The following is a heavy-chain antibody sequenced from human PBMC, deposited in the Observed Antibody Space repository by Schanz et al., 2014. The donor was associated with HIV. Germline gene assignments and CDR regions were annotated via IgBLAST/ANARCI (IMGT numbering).Heavy chain of an antibody. V-gene: IGHV4-34*01. CDR1: GGSFSGYY. CDR2: IKHSGGP. CDR3: ARGQDYYYDNSGYYNT. Sequence: QVQLQQWGAGLLKPSETLSLTCAVYGGSFSGYYWSWIRQPPGKGLEWIGEIKHSGGPNYNPSLKGRVTISVDTSKNQFSLTLSSVTAADTAMYFCARGQDYYYDNSGYYNTWGQGTLVTVSS. J-gene: IGHJ5*02. D-gene: IGHD3-22*01.